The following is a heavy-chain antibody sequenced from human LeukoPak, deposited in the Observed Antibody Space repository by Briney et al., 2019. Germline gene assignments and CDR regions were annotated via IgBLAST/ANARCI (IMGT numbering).Heavy chain of an antibody. V-gene: IGHV4-30-4*01. CDR1: GGSISSGDYY. CDR2: IYYSGST. J-gene: IGHJ4*01. Sequence: PSETLSLTCTVSGGSISSGDYYWSWIRQPPGKGLEWIGYIYYSGSTYYNPSLKSRVTISVDTSKNQFSLKLSSVTAADAAVYYCARAGPGGPAANLDQWGQGTLVTVSS. CDR3: ARAGPGGPAANLDQ.